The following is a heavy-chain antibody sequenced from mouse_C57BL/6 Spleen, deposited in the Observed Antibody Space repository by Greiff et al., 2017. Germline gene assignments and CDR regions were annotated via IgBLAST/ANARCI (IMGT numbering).Heavy chain of an antibody. CDR3: ARGDYDSNYAWFAY. CDR2: IDPSDSET. D-gene: IGHD2-5*01. CDR1: GYTFTRYW. J-gene: IGHJ3*01. Sequence: QVQLQQPGAELVRPGSSVKLSCKASGYTFTRYWMHWVKQRPIQGLERIGNIDPSDSETLYTHKFKDKATLTVDKSSSTAYMQLSSRTSEDSAVYYCARGDYDSNYAWFAYWGQGTLVTVSA. V-gene: IGHV1-52*01.